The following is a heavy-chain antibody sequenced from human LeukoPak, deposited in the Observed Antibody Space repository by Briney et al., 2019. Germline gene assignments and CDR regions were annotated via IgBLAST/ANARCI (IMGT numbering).Heavy chain of an antibody. CDR1: GFTFRDFY. J-gene: IGHJ6*03. CDR3: ARGRFVAYYYYMDV. Sequence: NPGGSLRLSCAASGFTFRDFYMSWIRQAPGKGLEWVSYISTTGTTIYYADPVKARFTISRDNAKNSLYVQMNSLSAEDTAVYYCARGRFVAYYYYMDVWGKGTTVTVSS. CDR2: ISTTGTTI. D-gene: IGHD3-3*01. V-gene: IGHV3-11*04.